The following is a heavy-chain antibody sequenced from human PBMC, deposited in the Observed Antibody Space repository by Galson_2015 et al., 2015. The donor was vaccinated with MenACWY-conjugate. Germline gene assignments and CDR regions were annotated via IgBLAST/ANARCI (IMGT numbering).Heavy chain of an antibody. CDR2: INHGGST. CDR1: GGSFGGYY. J-gene: IGHJ4*02. CDR3: ARGGWLRPDD. D-gene: IGHD5-12*01. V-gene: IGHV4-34*01. Sequence: ETLSLTCAVYGGSFGGYYCSWIRQSPGKGLEWIGEINHGGSTNYNPSLTSRVTISLDTSKNQFSLKLSSVTAADAAVYYCARGGWLRPDDWGQGTLVTVSS.